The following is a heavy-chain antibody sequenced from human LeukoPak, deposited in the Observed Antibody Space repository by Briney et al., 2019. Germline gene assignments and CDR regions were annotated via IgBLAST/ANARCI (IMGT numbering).Heavy chain of an antibody. CDR2: ISSSSSYI. V-gene: IGHV3-21*01. CDR1: GFTFSSYA. Sequence: GGSLRLSCAASGFTFSSYAMSWVRQAPGKGLEWVSSISSSSSYIYYADSVKGRFTISRDNAKNSLYLQMNSLRAEDTAVYYCASFLTTVTPSPKNYYYYGMDVWGQGTTVTVSS. J-gene: IGHJ6*02. D-gene: IGHD4-17*01. CDR3: ASFLTTVTPSPKNYYYYGMDV.